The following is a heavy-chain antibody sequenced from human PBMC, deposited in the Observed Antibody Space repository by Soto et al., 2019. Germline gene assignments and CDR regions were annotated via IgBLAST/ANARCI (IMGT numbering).Heavy chain of an antibody. D-gene: IGHD6-19*01. V-gene: IGHV3-23*01. CDR2: ISDIGGTT. Sequence: EVQLLESGGGLVQPGRSLRLSCAASGFTFNSYAVSWVRQAPGKGLEWVSAISDIGGTTYYADSVKGRFTISRDNFKNTLYLQMNSLRAEDTAVYYCAREYSSAWKTVDYWGQGTLVTVSS. CDR3: AREYSSAWKTVDY. CDR1: GFTFNSYA. J-gene: IGHJ4*02.